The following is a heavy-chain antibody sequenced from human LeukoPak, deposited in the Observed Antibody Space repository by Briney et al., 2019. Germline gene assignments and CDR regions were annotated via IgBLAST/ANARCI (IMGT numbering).Heavy chain of an antibody. Sequence: GASVKVSCKASGYTFTSYGISWVRQTPGQGLEWMGWISAYNGNTNYAQKLQGRVTMTTDTSTSTAYMELRSLRSDDTAVYYCARALSRGQPFVFAIWGQGTMVTVSS. CDR3: ARALSRGQPFVFAI. CDR2: ISAYNGNT. J-gene: IGHJ3*02. CDR1: GYTFTSYG. D-gene: IGHD2/OR15-2a*01. V-gene: IGHV1-18*01.